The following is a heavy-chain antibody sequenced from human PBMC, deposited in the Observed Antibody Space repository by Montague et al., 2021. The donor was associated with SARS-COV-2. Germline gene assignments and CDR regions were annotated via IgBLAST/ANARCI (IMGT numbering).Heavy chain of an antibody. CDR2: IDWDDDK. D-gene: IGHD3-9*01. V-gene: IGHV2-70*11. CDR1: GFSLSTSGMC. J-gene: IGHJ6*02. CDR3: ARRTYDILTGYDYGMDV. Sequence: PALVKPTQTLTLTCTFSGFSLSTSGMCVSWIRQPPGKALEWLARIDWDDDKYYSTSLKTRLTISKDTSKNQVVPTMTNMDPVDTATYYCARRTYDILTGYDYGMDVWAKGPRSPSP.